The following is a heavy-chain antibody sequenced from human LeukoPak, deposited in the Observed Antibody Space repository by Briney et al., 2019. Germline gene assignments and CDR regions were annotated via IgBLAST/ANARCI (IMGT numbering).Heavy chain of an antibody. CDR1: GGSISSGGYS. V-gene: IGHV4-30-4*07. Sequence: SETLSLTCAVSGGSISSGGYSWTWIRQPPGKGLECVGHVYYSGSTYYNPSLKSRVTISLDTSKNQFSLKLSSVTAADTAVYYCARGSSSWLDYYMDVWGKGTTVTVSS. D-gene: IGHD6-13*01. J-gene: IGHJ6*03. CDR3: ARGSSSWLDYYMDV. CDR2: VYYSGST.